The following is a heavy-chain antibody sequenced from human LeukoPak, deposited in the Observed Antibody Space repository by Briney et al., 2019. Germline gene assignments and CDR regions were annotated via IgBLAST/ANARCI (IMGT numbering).Heavy chain of an antibody. V-gene: IGHV4-34*01. CDR1: GGSFSGYY. Sequence: SSETLSLTCAVYGGSFSGYYWSWIRQPPGKGLEWIGEINHSGSTNYNPSLKSRVTISVDTSKNQFSLKLSSVTAADTAVYYCARGWPPYSSSWYYFDYWGQETLVTVSS. CDR3: ARGWPPYSSSWYYFDY. CDR2: INHSGST. J-gene: IGHJ4*02. D-gene: IGHD6-13*01.